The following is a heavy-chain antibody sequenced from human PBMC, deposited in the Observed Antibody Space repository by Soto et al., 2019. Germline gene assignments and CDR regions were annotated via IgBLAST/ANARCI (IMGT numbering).Heavy chain of an antibody. CDR2: IIPIFGTT. D-gene: IGHD3-10*01. J-gene: IGHJ3*02. CDR3: AGSFKYGSGTFDAFDI. CDR1: GVTFGSYS. Sequence: ASLKDSCTASGVTFGSYSISWVGQSPLQGLEWMVGIIPIFGTTNYAEKFRGRVSITADESTSTAYVELSSLRSEDTAVYYCAGSFKYGSGTFDAFDIWGQGTMVTVSS. V-gene: IGHV1-69*13.